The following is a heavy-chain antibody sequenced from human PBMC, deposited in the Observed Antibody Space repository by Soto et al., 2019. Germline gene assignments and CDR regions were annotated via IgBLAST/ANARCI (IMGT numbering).Heavy chain of an antibody. Sequence: QVQLVQSGAEVKKPGASVKVSCKASGYTFTGYYMHWVRQAPGQGLEWMGWINPNRGGTNYAQKFQGWVTMTRDTSISTAYMELSRLRSDDTAVYYCARESSDLYNWFDPWGQGTLVTVSS. CDR1: GYTFTGYY. V-gene: IGHV1-2*04. CDR2: INPNRGGT. CDR3: ARESSDLYNWFDP. D-gene: IGHD6-6*01. J-gene: IGHJ5*02.